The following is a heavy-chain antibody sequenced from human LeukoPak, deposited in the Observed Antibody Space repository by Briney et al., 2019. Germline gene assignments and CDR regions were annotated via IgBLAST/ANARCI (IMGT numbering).Heavy chain of an antibody. J-gene: IGHJ4*02. CDR1: GGSISSGGYY. CDR2: IYHNGST. V-gene: IGHV4-30-2*01. D-gene: IGHD6-19*01. Sequence: PSETLSLTCTVSGGSISSGGYYWSWIRQPPGKGLEWIGYIYHNGSTYYNPSLKSRVTISVDRSKNQFSLKLSSVAAADTAVYYCARAGSGWYNFYWGQGTLVTVSS. CDR3: ARAGSGWYNFY.